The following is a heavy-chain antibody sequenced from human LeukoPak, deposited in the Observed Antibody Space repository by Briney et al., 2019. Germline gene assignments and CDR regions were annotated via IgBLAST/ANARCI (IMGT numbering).Heavy chain of an antibody. Sequence: ASAKVSCKASGYTFTSYGISWVRQAPGQGLEWMGWISAYNGNTNYAQKLQGRVTMTTDTSTSTAYMELRSLRSDDTAVYYCARVRCSGGSCSYNWFDPWGQGTLVTVSS. V-gene: IGHV1-18*01. CDR1: GYTFTSYG. J-gene: IGHJ5*02. D-gene: IGHD2-15*01. CDR3: ARVRCSGGSCSYNWFDP. CDR2: ISAYNGNT.